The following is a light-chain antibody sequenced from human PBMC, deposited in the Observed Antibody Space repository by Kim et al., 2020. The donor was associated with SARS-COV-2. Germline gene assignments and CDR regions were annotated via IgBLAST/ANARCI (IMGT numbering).Light chain of an antibody. CDR1: QTINTY. V-gene: IGKV1-39*01. J-gene: IGKJ2*03. CDR2: IGS. Sequence: SASVGDRVTSTCRASQTINTYLNWYQQKPGKAPKLLIYIGSTLQSGVPSRFSGSGFGTDFTLTISSLQPEDFATYYCQQTSFFPYSFGQGTKLEI. CDR3: QQTSFFPYS.